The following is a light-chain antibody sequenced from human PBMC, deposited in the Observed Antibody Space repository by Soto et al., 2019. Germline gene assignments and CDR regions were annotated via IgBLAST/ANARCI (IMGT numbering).Light chain of an antibody. Sequence: DIQMTQSPSSVSASVGDRVTITCRSSEDISTWLAWYQQKPGKAPKLLIYAASSLRSGVPSRFSGSGSGTDFTLTISSLQPEDFATYYCQHADSFPLITFGQGTRLEIK. V-gene: IGKV1-12*01. J-gene: IGKJ5*01. CDR1: EDISTW. CDR3: QHADSFPLIT. CDR2: AAS.